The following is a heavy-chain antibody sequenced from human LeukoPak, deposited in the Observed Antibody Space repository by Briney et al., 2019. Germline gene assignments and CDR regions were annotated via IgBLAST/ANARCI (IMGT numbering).Heavy chain of an antibody. CDR1: GFTFSYYW. J-gene: IGHJ6*02. D-gene: IGHD6-19*01. CDR2: IKQDGSDK. CDR3: ARHKSGWLSTGSPMDV. Sequence: PGGSLRLSCAASGFTFSYYWMTWVRQAPGRGLEWVANIKQDGSDKYYLDSVKGRFTISRDNARNSLYLQINSLRPEDTAVYYCARHKSGWLSTGSPMDVWGQGTPVTVSS. V-gene: IGHV3-7*04.